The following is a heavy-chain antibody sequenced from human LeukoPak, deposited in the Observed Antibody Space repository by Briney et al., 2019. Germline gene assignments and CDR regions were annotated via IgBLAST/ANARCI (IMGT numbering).Heavy chain of an antibody. V-gene: IGHV3-30*02. Sequence: GGSLRLSCKASGFIFSLDWMHWFRQAPGKGLEWVAVIWYGGSNKYYADSVKGRFTISRDNSKNTLYLQMNSLRAEDTAVYYCAKDEGSYYLMHWGQGTLLTVSS. D-gene: IGHD1-26*01. CDR2: IWYGGSNK. CDR3: AKDEGSYYLMH. CDR1: GFIFSLDW. J-gene: IGHJ4*02.